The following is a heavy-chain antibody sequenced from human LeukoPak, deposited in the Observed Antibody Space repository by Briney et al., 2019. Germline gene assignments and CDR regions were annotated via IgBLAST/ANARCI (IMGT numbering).Heavy chain of an antibody. CDR3: ARDGYSSSWGGFDP. J-gene: IGHJ5*02. CDR1: GYTFTSYG. Sequence: SVKVSCKASGYTFTSYGISWVRQAPGQGLEWMGGIIPIFGTANYAQKFQGRVTITTDESTSTAYMELSSLRSEDTAVYYCARDGYSSSWGGFDPWGQGTLVTVSS. V-gene: IGHV1-69*05. CDR2: IIPIFGTA. D-gene: IGHD6-13*01.